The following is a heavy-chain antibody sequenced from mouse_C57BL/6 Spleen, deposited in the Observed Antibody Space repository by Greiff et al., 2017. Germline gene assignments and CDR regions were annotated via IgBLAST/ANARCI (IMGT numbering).Heavy chain of an antibody. D-gene: IGHD1-1*01. J-gene: IGHJ3*01. CDR2: IHPNSGST. CDR3: ARGGSSYVWFAY. CDR1: GYTFTSYW. Sequence: QVQLQQSGAELVKPGASVKLSCKASGYTFTSYWMHWVKQRPGQGLEWIGMIHPNSGSTNYNEKFKSKATLTVDKSSSTAYMQLSSLTSEDSAVYYCARGGSSYVWFAYWGQGTLVTVSA. V-gene: IGHV1-64*01.